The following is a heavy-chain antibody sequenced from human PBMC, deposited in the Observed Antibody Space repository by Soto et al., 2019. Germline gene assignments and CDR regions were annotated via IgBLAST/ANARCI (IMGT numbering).Heavy chain of an antibody. Sequence: GGSLRLSCAASGFTFDDYAMHWVRQAPGKGLEWVSGISWNSGSIGYADSVKGRFTISRDNAKNSLYLQMNSLRAEDTALYYCAKDAITMVRGVISYYGMDVWGQGTTVTVS. CDR2: ISWNSGSI. J-gene: IGHJ6*02. V-gene: IGHV3-9*01. D-gene: IGHD3-10*01. CDR1: GFTFDDYA. CDR3: AKDAITMVRGVISYYGMDV.